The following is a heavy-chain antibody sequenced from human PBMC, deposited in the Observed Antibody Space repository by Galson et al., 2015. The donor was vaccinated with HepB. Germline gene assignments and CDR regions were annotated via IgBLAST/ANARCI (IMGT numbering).Heavy chain of an antibody. Sequence: SLRLSCAASGFTFSSNSMNWVRQAPGKGLEWVSYISGSSSTIYYADSMKGRFTISRDNAKNSLYLQMNSLRDEDTAVYYCVDYDFDYWGQGTLVIVSS. V-gene: IGHV3-48*02. CDR1: GFTFSSNS. CDR3: VDYDFDY. D-gene: IGHD4-17*01. J-gene: IGHJ4*02. CDR2: ISGSSSTI.